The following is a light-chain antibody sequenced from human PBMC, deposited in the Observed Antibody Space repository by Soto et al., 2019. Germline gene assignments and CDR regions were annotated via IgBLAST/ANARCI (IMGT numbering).Light chain of an antibody. CDR2: AAS. CDR3: QQSYSTPPT. CDR1: QSITSY. Sequence: DIQMTQSPSSLSASVGDRVTITCRASQSITSYLNWYQQKPGKAPNLLIYAASSLKSGVPSRFSGSGSGTDFNLTISSLQPEDFATYYCQQSYSTPPTFGQGNKVDIK. V-gene: IGKV1-39*01. J-gene: IGKJ1*01.